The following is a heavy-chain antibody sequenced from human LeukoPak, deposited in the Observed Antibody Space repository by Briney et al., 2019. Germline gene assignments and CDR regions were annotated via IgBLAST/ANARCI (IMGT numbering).Heavy chain of an antibody. CDR2: MSYDGSNK. V-gene: IGHV3-30-3*01. D-gene: IGHD5-18*01. CDR1: GFTFSNYN. CDR3: ARDLWRYSYGPSFDY. Sequence: GGSLRLSCAASGFTFSNYNIHWVRQAPGKGLEWVAVMSYDGSNKYYADSVKGRFTISRDNSKNTLYLQMNSLRAEDTAVYYCARDLWRYSYGPSFDYWGQGTLVTVSS. J-gene: IGHJ4*02.